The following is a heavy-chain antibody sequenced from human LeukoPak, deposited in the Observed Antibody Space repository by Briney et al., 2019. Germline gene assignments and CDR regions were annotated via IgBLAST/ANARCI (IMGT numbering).Heavy chain of an antibody. CDR3: ARALSVPAATTSNYYYYYYMDA. D-gene: IGHD2-2*01. CDR1: GYTFTGYY. Sequence: GASVKVSCKASGYTFTGYYIHWVRQAPGQGLEWLAWINPNSGNTGYAQKFQGRVTMTRNTSISTAYMELSSLRSEDTAVYYCARALSVPAATTSNYYYYYYMDAWGKGTTVTVSS. V-gene: IGHV1-8*02. CDR2: INPNSGNT. J-gene: IGHJ6*03.